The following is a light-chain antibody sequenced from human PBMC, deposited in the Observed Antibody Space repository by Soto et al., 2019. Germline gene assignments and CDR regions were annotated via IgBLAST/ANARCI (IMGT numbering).Light chain of an antibody. V-gene: IGKV1-5*01. CDR3: QQYNTYSPTA. J-gene: IGKJ2*01. CDR2: DAS. CDR1: QSISTW. Sequence: DIQMTQSPSTLSASVGDRVTITCRASQSISTWLAWYQQKPGKAPKVLIYDASSLESGVPSRFSGSGSGTEFTLTIISLQPDDFATYYCQQYNTYSPTAFGQGTKLEI.